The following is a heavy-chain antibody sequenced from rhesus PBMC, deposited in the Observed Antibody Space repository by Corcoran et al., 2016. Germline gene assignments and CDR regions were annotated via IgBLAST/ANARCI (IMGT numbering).Heavy chain of an antibody. CDR3: ATIPGDYYDVSMEVAYFDY. CDR2: INGKSGRT. Sequence: QVQLQESGPGLVKPSETLSLTCAVSGASISSYCWSWIRQPPGKGLGWIGEINGKSGRTDYNPSPKSRVTISKDASKNQFSMKLSSVTAADTAVYYCATIPGDYYDVSMEVAYFDYWGQGVLVTVSS. CDR1: GASISSYC. D-gene: IGHD3-34*01. J-gene: IGHJ4*01. V-gene: IGHV4-80*01.